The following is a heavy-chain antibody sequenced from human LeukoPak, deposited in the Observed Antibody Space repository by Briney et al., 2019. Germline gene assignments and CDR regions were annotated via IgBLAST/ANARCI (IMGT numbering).Heavy chain of an antibody. Sequence: GGSLRLSCAASGFXFSSYVMSWVRQAPGKGLAWVSPISGSGDNTNYADSVKGRFTISRDTSKHTLSLQMNSLRAEDTAVYYCAREGLGAAAGTFDYWGQGTLVTVSS. D-gene: IGHD6-13*01. V-gene: IGHV3-23*01. CDR2: ISGSGDNT. CDR1: GFXFSSYV. CDR3: AREGLGAAAGTFDY. J-gene: IGHJ4*02.